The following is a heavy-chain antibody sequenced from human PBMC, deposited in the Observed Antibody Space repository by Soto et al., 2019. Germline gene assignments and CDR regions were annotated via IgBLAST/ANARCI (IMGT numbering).Heavy chain of an antibody. V-gene: IGHV3-66*01. CDR2: IFPDGST. CDR1: GFTVSTNY. D-gene: IGHD2-15*01. Sequence: EVQLMESGGGLVQPGGSLRLSCTVSGFTVSTNYMNWVRQAPGKGLEWVSVIFPDGSTYYTDSVRDRFTISRDNSKNTVYLKMNSLRAEDTAVYVCARRALPHAFVDYWGQGTLVTVSS. J-gene: IGHJ4*02. CDR3: ARRALPHAFVDY.